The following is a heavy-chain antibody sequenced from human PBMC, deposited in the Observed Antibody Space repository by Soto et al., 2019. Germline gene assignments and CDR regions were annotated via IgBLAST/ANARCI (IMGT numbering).Heavy chain of an antibody. CDR2: VSTYNGQA. CDR1: GYPFITYG. CDR3: ARVHIIGGVITHERGFDY. Sequence: QVQLVQSGAEVKKPGASVTVSCQTSGYPFITYGINWVRQAPGQGVEWMGWVSTYNGQAKYAQNFQGRVTMTTDTSANTAHMELRSLRSDDTAMYYCARVHIIGGVITHERGFDYWGQGTLVTVSS. V-gene: IGHV1-18*01. D-gene: IGHD2-21*01. J-gene: IGHJ4*02.